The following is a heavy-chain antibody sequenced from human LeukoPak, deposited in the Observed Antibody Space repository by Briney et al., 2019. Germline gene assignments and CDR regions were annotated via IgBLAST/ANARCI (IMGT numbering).Heavy chain of an antibody. V-gene: IGHV3-33*01. J-gene: IGHJ4*02. CDR1: GFTFSSYG. CDR3: GRGVGYYDSRGMFDY. D-gene: IGHD3-22*01. Sequence: GGSLRLSCAASGFTFSSYGMHWVRQAPGKGLEWVAVVWYDGSKKYSADSVKGRITISRDDSKNTLYLQMNSLRAEDTAVYYCGRGVGYYDSRGMFDYGGRETWVTVSS. CDR2: VWYDGSKK.